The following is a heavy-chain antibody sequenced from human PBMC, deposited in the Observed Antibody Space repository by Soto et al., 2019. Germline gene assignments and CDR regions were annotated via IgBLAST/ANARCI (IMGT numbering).Heavy chain of an antibody. D-gene: IGHD3-3*01. J-gene: IGHJ4*02. V-gene: IGHV4-4*07. CDR3: ARDRGRDFWSGYSIFDY. Sequence: ASETLSLTCTVSGGSISSYYWSWIRQPAVKGLEWIGRIYTSGSTNYNPSLKSRVTMSVDTSKNQFSLKLSSVTAADTAVYYCARDRGRDFWSGYSIFDYWGQGTLVTAPQ. CDR2: IYTSGST. CDR1: GGSISSYY.